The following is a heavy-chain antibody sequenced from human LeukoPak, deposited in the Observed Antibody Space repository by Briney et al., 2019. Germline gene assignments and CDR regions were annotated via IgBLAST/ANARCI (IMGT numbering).Heavy chain of an antibody. CDR1: GFTFSNNW. D-gene: IGHD3-16*01. CDR3: ARVQDAYRLDP. CDR2: INPGGTEK. J-gene: IGHJ5*02. V-gene: IGHV3-7*01. Sequence: PGGSLRLSCAASGFTFSNNWMNWVRQAPGKGLEWVGNINPGGTEKYYVDSVTGRFTISRDNAKNSLYLQMNSLRVEDTAVYYCARVQDAYRLDPWGQGTLVTVSS.